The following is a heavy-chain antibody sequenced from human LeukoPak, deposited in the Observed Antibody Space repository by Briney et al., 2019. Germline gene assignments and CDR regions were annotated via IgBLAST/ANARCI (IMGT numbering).Heavy chain of an antibody. J-gene: IGHJ4*02. CDR1: GGSISSSSRY. CDR2: IYYSGST. CDR3: AREYCSSTSCPIDY. V-gene: IGHV4-39*07. Sequence: SETLSLTCTVSGGSISSSSRYWGWIRQPPGKGLEWIGSIYYSGSTNYNPSLKSRVTISVDTSKNQFSLKLSSVTAADTAVYYCAREYCSSTSCPIDYWGQGTLVTVSS. D-gene: IGHD2-2*01.